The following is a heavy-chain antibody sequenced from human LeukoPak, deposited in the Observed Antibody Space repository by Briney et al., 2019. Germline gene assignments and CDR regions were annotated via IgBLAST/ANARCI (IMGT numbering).Heavy chain of an antibody. CDR3: ARDGRYSSSSHDAFDI. J-gene: IGHJ3*02. CDR1: GFTFSSYS. D-gene: IGHD6-6*01. V-gene: IGHV3-21*01. Sequence: GGSLRLSCAASGFTFSSYSMDWVRQAPGKGLEWVSSISSSSSYIYYADSVKGRFTISRDNAKNSLYLQMNSLRAEDTAVYYCARDGRYSSSSHDAFDIWGQGTMVTVSS. CDR2: ISSSSSYI.